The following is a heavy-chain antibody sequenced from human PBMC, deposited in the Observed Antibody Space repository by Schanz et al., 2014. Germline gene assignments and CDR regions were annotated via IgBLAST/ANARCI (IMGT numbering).Heavy chain of an antibody. J-gene: IGHJ6*02. CDR2: ISGYNGHT. CDR1: GYTFTSYG. CDR3: ARDRGHVEQLVLEWYYAMDV. V-gene: IGHV1-18*04. D-gene: IGHD6-6*01. Sequence: QVQLVQSGAEVKKPGASVKVSCKASGYTFTSYGISWVRRAPGQGLEWMGWISGYNGHTTYAQNFQGRVTMTTDTSTSAAHMELRSLRSDDTAVYYCARDRGHVEQLVLEWYYAMDVWGQGTTVAVSS.